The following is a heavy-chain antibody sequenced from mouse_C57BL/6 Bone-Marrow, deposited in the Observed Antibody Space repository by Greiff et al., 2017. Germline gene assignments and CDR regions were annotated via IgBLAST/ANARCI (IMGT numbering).Heavy chain of an antibody. CDR3: ARERGNFPDAMDY. CDR1: GYTFTSYW. J-gene: IGHJ4*01. CDR2: IDPSDSET. V-gene: IGHV1-52*01. Sequence: QVQLQQPGAELVRPGSSVKLSCKASGYTFTSYWMHWVKQRPIQGLEWIGNIDPSDSETHYNQKFKDKATLTVDKSSSTAYMQLSSLTSEDSAVYYCARERGNFPDAMDYWGQGTSVTVSS.